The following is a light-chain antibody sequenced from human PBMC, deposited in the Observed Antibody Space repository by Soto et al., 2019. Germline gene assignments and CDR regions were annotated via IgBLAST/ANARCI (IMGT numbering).Light chain of an antibody. V-gene: IGLV1-44*01. CDR1: SSNIGSNT. CDR2: SNN. Sequence: QSVLTQPPSASGTPGQRVTISCSGSSSNIGSNTVHWYQQLPGTAPKLLIYSNNQRPSGVPDRFSGSKSGTSASLAISELQSEDEADYYCAAWDDSLNGVVFGGGTKLTVL. CDR3: AAWDDSLNGVV. J-gene: IGLJ2*01.